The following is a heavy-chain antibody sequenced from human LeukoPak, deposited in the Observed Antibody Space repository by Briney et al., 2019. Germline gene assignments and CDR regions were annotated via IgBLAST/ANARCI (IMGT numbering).Heavy chain of an antibody. CDR3: TGEKAGTIVDY. CDR2: IYHSGST. D-gene: IGHD1-7*01. V-gene: IGHV4-39*07. CDR1: GDSMNSRSYC. Sequence: SETLSLTCTVSGDSMNSRSYCWGWIRQPPGKGLEWIASIYHSGSTYYNPSLKSRVTISADTSKNQFSLKLISVTAADTAVYYCTGEKAGTIVDYWGQGTLVTVSS. J-gene: IGHJ4*02.